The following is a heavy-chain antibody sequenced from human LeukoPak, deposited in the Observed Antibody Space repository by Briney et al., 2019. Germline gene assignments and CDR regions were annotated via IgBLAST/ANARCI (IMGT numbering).Heavy chain of an antibody. J-gene: IGHJ5*02. CDR3: ARAPGERSGLDYWFDP. Sequence: ASVKVSCKASGYTFTGYYMPWVRQAPGQGLEWMGRINPNSGGTNYAQKFQGRVTMTRDTSISTAYMELSRLRSDDTAVYYCARAPGERSGLDYWFDPWGQGTLVTVSS. CDR1: GYTFTGYY. CDR2: INPNSGGT. V-gene: IGHV1-2*06. D-gene: IGHD6-19*01.